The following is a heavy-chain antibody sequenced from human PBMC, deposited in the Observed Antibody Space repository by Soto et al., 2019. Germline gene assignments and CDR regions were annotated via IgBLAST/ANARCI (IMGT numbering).Heavy chain of an antibody. CDR3: AHIMITYGGVIGLDAFDI. J-gene: IGHJ3*02. D-gene: IGHD3-16*02. V-gene: IGHV2-5*01. CDR2: IYWNDEK. CDR1: GFSLSTSGVG. Sequence: QITLKESGPTLVKPTQTLTLTCTFSGFSLSTSGVGVGWIRQPPGKALEWLAVIYWNDEKRYSPSLKSSLTIIKDTPKNQVVLTMTNMDPVDTATYYCAHIMITYGGVIGLDAFDIWGQGTMVTVSS.